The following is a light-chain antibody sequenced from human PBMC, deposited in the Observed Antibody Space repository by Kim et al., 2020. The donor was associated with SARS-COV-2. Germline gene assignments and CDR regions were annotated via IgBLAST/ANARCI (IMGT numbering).Light chain of an antibody. J-gene: IGLJ3*02. CDR1: SGHSSYI. V-gene: IGLV4-60*03. CDR3: ETWDSNTWV. Sequence: QPMLTQSSSASASLGSSVKLTCTLSSGHSSYIIAWHQQQPGKAPRYLMKLEGSGSYNKGSGVPDRFSGSSSGADRYLTISNLQSEDEADYYCETWDSNTWVFGGGTQLTVL. CDR2: LEGSGSY.